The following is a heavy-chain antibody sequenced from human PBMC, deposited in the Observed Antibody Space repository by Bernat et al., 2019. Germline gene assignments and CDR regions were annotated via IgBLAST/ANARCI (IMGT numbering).Heavy chain of an antibody. CDR1: GGTFSSYA. CDR3: ARAIVVVPAAIGDMYYFDY. Sequence: QVQLVQSGAEVKKPGSSVKVSCKASGGTFSSYAISWVRQAPGQGLEWMGGIIPIFGTANYAQKFQGRVTITADESTSTAYMELSSRRSEDAAVYYCARAIVVVPAAIGDMYYFDYWGQGTLVTVSS. V-gene: IGHV1-69*01. D-gene: IGHD2-2*01. CDR2: IIPIFGTA. J-gene: IGHJ4*02.